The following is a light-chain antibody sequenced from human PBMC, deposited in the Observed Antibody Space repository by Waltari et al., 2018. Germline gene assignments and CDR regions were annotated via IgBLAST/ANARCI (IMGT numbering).Light chain of an antibody. J-gene: IGLJ2*01. CDR2: GQD. Sequence: SSELTQDPAVSVALGQTVTITCQGDSLRRFYARWYQQRPGQAPILTFYGQDNRPSGIPDRFSGSTSGDTASLTITGAQAEDEADYYCHSRDTFSTRVFGGGTRLTV. V-gene: IGLV3-19*01. CDR1: SLRRFY. CDR3: HSRDTFSTRV.